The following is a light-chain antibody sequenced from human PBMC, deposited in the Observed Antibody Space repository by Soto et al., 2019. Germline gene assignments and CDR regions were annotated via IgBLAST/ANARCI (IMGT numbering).Light chain of an antibody. CDR2: GIS. J-gene: IGKJ2*01. CDR3: QQYGGTPHT. V-gene: IGKV3-20*01. CDR1: LSITDNY. Sequence: EIVLTQSPATLSLSPGERATLSCRASLSITDNYLAWYQQKGGQVPRLLIYGISSRASGTPDRFSGSGSATDFTITISRVETEDFGVYYCQQYGGTPHTFGPGTRLEI.